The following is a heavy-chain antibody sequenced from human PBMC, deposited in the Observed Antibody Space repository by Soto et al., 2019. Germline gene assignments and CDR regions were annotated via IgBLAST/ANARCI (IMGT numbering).Heavy chain of an antibody. V-gene: IGHV4-59*01. J-gene: IGHJ3*02. CDR2: VHSSGLT. D-gene: IGHD2-2*01. Sequence: SETLSLTCTVSGGSISDYYWAWIRQPPGKGLEWIAYVHSSGLTDYNPSLKSRVTISIDTSRNQFSLNLNSVTAADTAVYYCARWGDVVIIPAARVRAFDIWGQGTMVS. CDR3: ARWGDVVIIPAARVRAFDI. CDR1: GGSISDYY.